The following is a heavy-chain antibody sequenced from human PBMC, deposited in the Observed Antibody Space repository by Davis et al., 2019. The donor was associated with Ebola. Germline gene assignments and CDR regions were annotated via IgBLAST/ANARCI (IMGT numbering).Heavy chain of an antibody. V-gene: IGHV3-69-1*01. CDR3: GREGNWNLDY. CDR1: GFIFRNYV. CDR2: FGTGGDT. D-gene: IGHD1-1*01. J-gene: IGHJ4*02. Sequence: GESLKISCETSGFIFRNYVMSWVRQAPGKGLEWVSTFGTGGDTYYADSVKGRFAISRDNAKNSLYLQMSNLRAEDTAVYYCGREGNWNLDYWGQGTLVIVSS.